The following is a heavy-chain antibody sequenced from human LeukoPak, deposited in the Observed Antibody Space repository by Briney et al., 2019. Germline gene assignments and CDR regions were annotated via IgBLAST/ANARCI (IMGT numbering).Heavy chain of an antibody. D-gene: IGHD3-16*02. Sequence: GVSLRLSCAASGVTFSSYAMSWVRQGPGKGLEWVSAISGSGGSTYYADSVKGRFTISRDNSKNTLYLQMNSLRAEDTAVYYCARWAYGELSYFQHWGQGTLVTVSS. CDR2: ISGSGGST. J-gene: IGHJ1*01. CDR1: GVTFSSYA. CDR3: ARWAYGELSYFQH. V-gene: IGHV3-23*01.